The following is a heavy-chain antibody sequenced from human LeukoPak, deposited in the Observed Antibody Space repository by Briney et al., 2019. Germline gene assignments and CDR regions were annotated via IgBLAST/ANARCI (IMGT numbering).Heavy chain of an antibody. CDR3: ARDGNSGWYVYYFDY. CDR1: GGSISSYY. Sequence: SETLSLTCTVSGGSISSYYWSWLRQPAGKGLEWIGRIYTSGSTNYNPSLKSRVTMSVDTSKNQFSLKLSSVTAADTAVYYCARDGNSGWYVYYFDYWGQGTLVTVSS. D-gene: IGHD6-19*01. CDR2: IYTSGST. J-gene: IGHJ4*02. V-gene: IGHV4-4*07.